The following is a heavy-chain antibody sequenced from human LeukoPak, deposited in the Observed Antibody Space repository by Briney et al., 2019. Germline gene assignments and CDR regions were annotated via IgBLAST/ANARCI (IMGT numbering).Heavy chain of an antibody. J-gene: IGHJ4*02. CDR2: IYYSGST. D-gene: IGHD3-22*01. Sequence: PSETLSLTCTVSGGSISSSSYYRGWIRQPPGKGLEWIGNIYYSGSTHYNPSLKSRVTISVDTSKNQFSLKLSSVTAADTAVYYCARGPTYYYDRDWGQGTLVTVSS. CDR1: GGSISSSSYY. V-gene: IGHV4-39*07. CDR3: ARGPTYYYDRD.